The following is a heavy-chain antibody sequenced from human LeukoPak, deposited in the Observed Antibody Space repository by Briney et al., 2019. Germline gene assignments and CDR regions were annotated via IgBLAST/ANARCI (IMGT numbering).Heavy chain of an antibody. D-gene: IGHD5-12*01. V-gene: IGHV4-30-4*08. Sequence: SETLSLTCTVSGGSISSGSYYWRWLRQPPGKGREWFGYIYYSERTYYNPCLKSRVTISVDTSKNQFSLRLSSVTAADTAVYYCAREWGYGFDYWGQGTLVTVSS. CDR3: AREWGYGFDY. CDR1: GGSISSGSYY. J-gene: IGHJ4*02. CDR2: IYYSERT.